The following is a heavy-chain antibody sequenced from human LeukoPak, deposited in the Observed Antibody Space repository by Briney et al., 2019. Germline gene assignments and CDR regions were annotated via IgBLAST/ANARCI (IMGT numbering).Heavy chain of an antibody. CDR3: ARAGRTWFAP. V-gene: IGHV1-2*06. CDR1: GYTFTANY. J-gene: IGHJ5*02. Sequence: ASVKVSCKASGYTFTANYIHWVRQAPGQGLEWMGRLNPNNGDTTYAPKFQGRVTMTRHTSISTAYMELSSLRSDDTAVYYCARAGRTWFAPWGQGTLVTVYS. CDR2: LNPNNGDT.